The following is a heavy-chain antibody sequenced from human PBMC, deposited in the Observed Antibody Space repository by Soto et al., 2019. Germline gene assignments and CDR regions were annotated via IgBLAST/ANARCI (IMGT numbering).Heavy chain of an antibody. Sequence: GESLKISCTGSGYSFTSYWIGWVRQMPGKGLEWMGIIYPGDSDPRYSPSFQGQVTISADKSVGTAYLQWNSLKASDTAMYYCARHKSSSWYPDYYSYYGMDVWGQGTTVTVSS. J-gene: IGHJ6*02. D-gene: IGHD6-13*01. CDR2: IYPGDSDP. V-gene: IGHV5-51*01. CDR3: ARHKSSSWYPDYYSYYGMDV. CDR1: GYSFTSYW.